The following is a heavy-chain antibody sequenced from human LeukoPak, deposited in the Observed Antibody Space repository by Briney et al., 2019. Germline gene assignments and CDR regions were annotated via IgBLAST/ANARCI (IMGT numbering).Heavy chain of an antibody. Sequence: HPGGSLRLSCAASGFTFSNYWMHWVRQAPGKELVWVSRIKSDGSRTDYADSVKGRFTISRDNAKNTLYLQMNSLRAEDTAVYYCARELPFDYWGQGTLVTVSS. CDR3: ARELPFDY. J-gene: IGHJ4*02. D-gene: IGHD2-15*01. CDR1: GFTFSNYW. CDR2: IKSDGSRT. V-gene: IGHV3-74*01.